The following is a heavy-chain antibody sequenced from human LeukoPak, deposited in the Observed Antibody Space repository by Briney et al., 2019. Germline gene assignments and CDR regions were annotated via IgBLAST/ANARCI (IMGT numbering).Heavy chain of an antibody. V-gene: IGHV5-51*01. Sequence: GESLKISCKGSGYSFTSYWIGWVRQMPGKGLEWMGIIYPGDTDTRYSPSFQGQVTISADKSIGTAYLQWSSLKASDTAMYYCARDPRITIFGVVITYFDLWGRGTLVTVSS. J-gene: IGHJ2*01. CDR2: IYPGDTDT. CDR3: ARDPRITIFGVVITYFDL. CDR1: GYSFTSYW. D-gene: IGHD3-3*01.